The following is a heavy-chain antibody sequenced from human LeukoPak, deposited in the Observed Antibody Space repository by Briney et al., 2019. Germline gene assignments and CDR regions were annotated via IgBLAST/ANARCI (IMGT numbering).Heavy chain of an antibody. CDR1: GFTVSSNY. J-gene: IGHJ4*02. D-gene: IGHD3-3*01. CDR2: IYSGGST. V-gene: IGHV3-66*01. Sequence: PGGSLRLSCAAPGFTVSSNYMSWVRQAPGKGLEWVSVIYSGGSTYYADSVKGRFTISRDNSKNTLYLQMNSLRAEDTAVYYCATCITIFGYFDYWGQGTLVTVSS. CDR3: ATCITIFGYFDY.